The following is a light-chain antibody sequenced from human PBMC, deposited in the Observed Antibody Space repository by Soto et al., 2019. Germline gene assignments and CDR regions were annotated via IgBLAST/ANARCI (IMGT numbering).Light chain of an antibody. V-gene: IGKV1-9*01. CDR3: QQFNSYPLT. CDR2: VAS. J-gene: IGKJ5*01. Sequence: IQMTQSPSSLSASVGDRVTITCRASQGISRYLAWYQQKPAKAPKLLIYVASTLQSGVPSRLSGSGSGTDFTLTISSLQPEDFATYYCQQFNSYPLTFGQGTRLEIK. CDR1: QGISRY.